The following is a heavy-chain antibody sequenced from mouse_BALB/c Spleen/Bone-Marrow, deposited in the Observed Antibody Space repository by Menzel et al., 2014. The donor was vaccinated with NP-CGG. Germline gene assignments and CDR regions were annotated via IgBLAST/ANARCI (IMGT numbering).Heavy chain of an antibody. D-gene: IGHD2-3*01. CDR2: IDPSDSET. Sequence: QVQLQQSGAELVKPGAPVKLSCKASGYTFTSYWMSWVKQRPGRGLGWIGRIDPSDSETHYNQKFKDKATLTVDKSSSTAYIQLSSLTSEDSAVYYCARSHGYYPYWYFDVWGAGTTVTVSS. CDR3: ARSHGYYPYWYFDV. CDR1: GYTFTSYW. J-gene: IGHJ1*01. V-gene: IGHV1-69*02.